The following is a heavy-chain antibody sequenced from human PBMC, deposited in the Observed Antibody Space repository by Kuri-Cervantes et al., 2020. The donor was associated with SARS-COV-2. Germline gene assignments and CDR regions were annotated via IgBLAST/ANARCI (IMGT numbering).Heavy chain of an antibody. V-gene: IGHV1-24*01. CDR3: ATTPPNYYYYMDV. J-gene: IGHJ6*03. CDR1: GYTFTGYY. CDR2: FDPEDGET. Sequence: ASVKVSCKASGYTFTGYYMHWVRQAPGKGLEWMGGFDPEDGETIYAQKFQGRVTMTEDTSTDTAYMELSSLRSEDTAVYYCATTPPNYYYYMDVWGKGTTVTVSS.